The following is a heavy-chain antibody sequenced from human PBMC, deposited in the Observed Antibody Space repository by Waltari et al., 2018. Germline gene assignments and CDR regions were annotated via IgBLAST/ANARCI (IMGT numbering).Heavy chain of an antibody. CDR2: INHSGST. CDR3: ARSFSKGEPTGY. J-gene: IGHJ4*02. V-gene: IGHV4-34*01. CDR1: GGSFSGYY. D-gene: IGHD1-1*01. Sequence: QVQLQQWGAGLLKPSETLSLTCAVYGGSFSGYYWSWIRQPPGKGLEWIGEINHSGSTNYNPSLKSRVTISVDTSKNQFSLKLSSVTAADTAVYYCARSFSKGEPTGYWGQGTLVTVSS.